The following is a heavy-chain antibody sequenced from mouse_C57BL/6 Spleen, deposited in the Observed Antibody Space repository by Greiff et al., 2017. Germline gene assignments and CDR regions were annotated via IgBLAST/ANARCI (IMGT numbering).Heavy chain of an antibody. CDR2: IYPSDSET. CDR3: ARRYYYGSSPLAY. J-gene: IGHJ3*01. Sequence: QVQLQQPGAELVRPGSSVKLSCKASGYTFTSYWMDWVKQRPGQGLEWIGNIYPSDSETHYNQKFKDKATLTVDKSSSTAYMQLSGLTSEDSAVYYGARRYYYGSSPLAYWGQGTLVTVSA. V-gene: IGHV1-61*01. CDR1: GYTFTSYW. D-gene: IGHD1-1*01.